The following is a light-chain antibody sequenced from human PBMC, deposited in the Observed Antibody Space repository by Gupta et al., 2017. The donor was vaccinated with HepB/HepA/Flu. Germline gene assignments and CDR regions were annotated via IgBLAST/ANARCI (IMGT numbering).Light chain of an antibody. J-gene: IGKJ1*01. Sequence: DIQLTQSPSSVSASVGDRVTITCRASQGISSQLVWYQQKAGNAPNLLLYGASSVQSGVPSRFSGSGSGTDFTLTISSLQSEDFATYYCQQGNSFPWTFGQGTKVEIK. CDR3: QQGNSFPWT. V-gene: IGKV1-12*01. CDR2: GAS. CDR1: QGISSQ.